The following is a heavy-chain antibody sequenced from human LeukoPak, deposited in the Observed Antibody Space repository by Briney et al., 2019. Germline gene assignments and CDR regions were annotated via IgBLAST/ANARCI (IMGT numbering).Heavy chain of an antibody. D-gene: IGHD3-22*01. V-gene: IGHV3-23*01. Sequence: GGSLRLSCAASGFTFSTFGMNWVRQAPGKGLEWVSIITSGVGITYYADSVKGRFTISRDNSKNTLYLQMSSLRAEDTAVYYCAKGDYYDLDYWGQGTLVTVS. J-gene: IGHJ4*02. CDR2: ITSGVGIT. CDR1: GFTFSTFG. CDR3: AKGDYYDLDY.